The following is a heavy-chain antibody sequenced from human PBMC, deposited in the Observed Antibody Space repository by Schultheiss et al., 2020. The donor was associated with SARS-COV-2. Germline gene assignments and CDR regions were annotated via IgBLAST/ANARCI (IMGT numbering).Heavy chain of an antibody. D-gene: IGHD4-17*01. CDR3: ARGRMTTWTNYYYNYDLDV. V-gene: IGHV3-74*01. CDR2: INTDASGT. CDR1: GFTLSTYW. Sequence: GGSLRLSCSASGFTLSTYWMHWVRQGPGKGLEWVSHINTDASGTSYADSVKGRFTISRDNAKKSLYLQMNSLTSEDTAVYYCARGRMTTWTNYYYNYDLDVWGQGTTVTVSS. J-gene: IGHJ6*02.